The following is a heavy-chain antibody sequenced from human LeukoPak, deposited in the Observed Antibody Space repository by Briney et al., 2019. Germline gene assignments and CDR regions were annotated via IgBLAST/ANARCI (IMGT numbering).Heavy chain of an antibody. CDR2: IYTSGST. D-gene: IGHD3-10*01. CDR1: GGSISSYY. V-gene: IGHV4-4*07. CDR3: ARDLRGNTMVRGVIVLYNWFDP. Sequence: SETLSLTCTVSGGSISSYYWSWIRQPAGKGLEWIGRIYTSGSTNYNPSLKSRVTISVDTSKNQFSLKLSSVTAADTAVYYCARDLRGNTMVRGVIVLYNWFDPWGQGTLVTVSS. J-gene: IGHJ5*02.